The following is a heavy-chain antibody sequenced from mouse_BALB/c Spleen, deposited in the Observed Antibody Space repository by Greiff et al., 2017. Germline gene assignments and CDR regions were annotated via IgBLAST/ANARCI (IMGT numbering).Heavy chain of an antibody. J-gene: IGHJ4*01. CDR3: ARYYGNYVSYAMDY. V-gene: IGHV2-9*02. Sequence: VQLVESGPGLVAPSQSLSITCTVSGFSLTSYGVHWVRQPPGKGLEWLGVIWAGGSTNYNSALMSRLSISKDNSKSQVFLKMNSLQTDDTAMYYCARYYGNYVSYAMDYWGQGTSVTVSS. CDR2: IWAGGST. D-gene: IGHD2-1*01. CDR1: GFSLTSYG.